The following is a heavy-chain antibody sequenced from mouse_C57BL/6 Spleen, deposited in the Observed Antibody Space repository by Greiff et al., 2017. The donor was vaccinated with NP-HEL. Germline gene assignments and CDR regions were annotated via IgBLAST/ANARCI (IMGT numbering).Heavy chain of an antibody. V-gene: IGHV1-64*01. CDR3: ARRGSGSSYDYAMDY. CDR2: IHPNSGST. CDR1: GYTFTSYW. Sequence: QVQLQQPGAELVKPGASVKLSCKASGYTFTSYWMHWVKQRPGQGLEWIGMIHPNSGSTNYNEKFKSKATLTVDKSSSTDYLQLSNLTSDDSAVYYCARRGSGSSYDYAMDYWGQGTSVTVSS. D-gene: IGHD1-1*01. J-gene: IGHJ4*01.